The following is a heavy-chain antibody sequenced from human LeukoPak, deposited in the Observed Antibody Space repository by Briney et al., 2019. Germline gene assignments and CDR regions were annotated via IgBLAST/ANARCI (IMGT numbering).Heavy chain of an antibody. CDR2: IWYDGSKK. CDR3: ARDLGTTNYYFDY. V-gene: IGHV3-33*01. J-gene: IGHJ4*02. CDR1: GFTVSRYG. Sequence: QPGRSLRLSCAASGFTVSRYGMHWVRRAPGKGLEWVAVIWYDGSKKYYGDSVKGRVTISRDDSKNTLYLQMNSLRGEDTAVYYCARDLGTTNYYFDYWGQGTPVTVPS. D-gene: IGHD1-26*01.